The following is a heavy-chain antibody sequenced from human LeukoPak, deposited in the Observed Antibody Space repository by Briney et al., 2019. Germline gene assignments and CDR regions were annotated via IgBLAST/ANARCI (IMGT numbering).Heavy chain of an antibody. CDR3: AKVDNWKSAHHDF. V-gene: IGHV3-23*01. Sequence: GGSLRLSCAASGFTFSSYAMSWVRQAPGKGLEWVSSISGSDGTTYYADSVKGRFTISRDNSKYTLSLQMNSLRDDDTTVYYCAKVDNWKSAHHDFWGQGTLVTVSS. CDR1: GFTFSSYA. CDR2: ISGSDGTT. J-gene: IGHJ4*02. D-gene: IGHD1-1*01.